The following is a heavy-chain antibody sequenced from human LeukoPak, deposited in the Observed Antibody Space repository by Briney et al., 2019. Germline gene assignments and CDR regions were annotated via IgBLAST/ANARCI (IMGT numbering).Heavy chain of an antibody. Sequence: EASVKVSCKASGYTFTSYYMHWVRQAPGQGVEWMGIINPSGGSTRYAQKFQGRVTMTRDTSTSTVYMELSSLRSEDTAVYYCARDLIPSGGMDVWGKGTTVTVSS. CDR2: INPSGGST. J-gene: IGHJ6*04. CDR1: GYTFTSYY. V-gene: IGHV1-46*01. CDR3: ARDLIPSGGMDV. D-gene: IGHD3-10*01.